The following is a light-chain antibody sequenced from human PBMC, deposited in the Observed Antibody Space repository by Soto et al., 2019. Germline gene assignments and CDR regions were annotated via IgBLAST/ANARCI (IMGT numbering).Light chain of an antibody. V-gene: IGLV2-23*02. CDR3: CSYAGSSTVI. Sequence: QSVLTQPASVSGSPGQSITISCTGSRSDVGSYNLVSWYQHHPGKAPKLMIYDVNKRPSGVSNRFSGSKSGNTASLTISGLQPEDEADYYCCSYAGSSTVIFVGWTKLTVL. CDR2: DVN. CDR1: RSDVGSYNL. J-gene: IGLJ2*01.